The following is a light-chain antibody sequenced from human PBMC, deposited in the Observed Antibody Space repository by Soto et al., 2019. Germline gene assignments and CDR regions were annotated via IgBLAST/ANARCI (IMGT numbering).Light chain of an antibody. Sequence: EIVLTQSPGTLSLSPGERATLSCRASQSLSGGYLAWYQQKPGQPPRLLIYGASSRATGIPDRFSGSGSGTDFTLTISRLEPEDFATYYCQHFNNYPTFGQGTRLEIK. V-gene: IGKV3-20*01. J-gene: IGKJ5*01. CDR1: QSLSGGY. CDR3: QHFNNYPT. CDR2: GAS.